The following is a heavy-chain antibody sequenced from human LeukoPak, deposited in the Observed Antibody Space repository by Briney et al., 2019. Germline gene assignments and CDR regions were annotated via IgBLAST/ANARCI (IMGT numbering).Heavy chain of an antibody. CDR3: VGFRYSSSSLMDV. CDR2: INHIGST. Sequence: SETLSLTCAVYGGSFSGYYWSWIRQPPGKGLEWIGEINHIGSTNYNPSLKSRVTISVDTSKNQFSLKLSSVTAADTAVYYCVGFRYSSSSLMDVWGKGSTVTVSS. J-gene: IGHJ6*03. V-gene: IGHV4-34*01. CDR1: GGSFSGYY. D-gene: IGHD6-6*01.